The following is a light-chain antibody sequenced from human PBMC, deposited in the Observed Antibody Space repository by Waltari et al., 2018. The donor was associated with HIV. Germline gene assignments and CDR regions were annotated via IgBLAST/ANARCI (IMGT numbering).Light chain of an antibody. CDR3: CSYGPSDTPVV. J-gene: IGLJ2*01. CDR2: DVN. V-gene: IGLV2-11*01. Sequence: QSALTQPRSVSGSPGQSVTISCTGTNSDVCGHWYVSRYQQHQGKDPTLLIFDVNKRPSGVPDRFTGSKSGNTASLTISGLQAEDEADYSCCSYGPSDTPVVFGVGTKLTVL. CDR1: NSDVCGHWY.